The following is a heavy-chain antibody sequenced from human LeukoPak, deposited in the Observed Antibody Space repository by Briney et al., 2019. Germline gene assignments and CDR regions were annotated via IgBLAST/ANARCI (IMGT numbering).Heavy chain of an antibody. V-gene: IGHV1-69*13. CDR2: IIPIFGTA. Sequence: SVKVSCKASGGTFISYAISWVRQAPGQGLEWMGGIIPIFGTANYAQKFQGRVTITADESTSTAYMELSSLRSEDTAVYYCARDREASDYGGEYYFDYWGQGTLVTVSS. CDR1: GGTFISYA. CDR3: ARDREASDYGGEYYFDY. J-gene: IGHJ4*02. D-gene: IGHD4-17*01.